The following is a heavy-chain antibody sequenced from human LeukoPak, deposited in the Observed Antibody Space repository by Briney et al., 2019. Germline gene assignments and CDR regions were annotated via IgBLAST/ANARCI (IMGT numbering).Heavy chain of an antibody. Sequence: ASVKDSCKASGYTFTGYYMHWVRQAPGQGLDWMGWINPNSGGTNYAQKFQGRVTMNRDTSISTAYMERGRLRSDDTAVYYCARSEGGSGFDSYWGQGTLVTVSS. J-gene: IGHJ4*02. CDR3: ARSEGGSGFDSY. CDR1: GYTFTGYY. V-gene: IGHV1-2*02. D-gene: IGHD1-14*01. CDR2: INPNSGGT.